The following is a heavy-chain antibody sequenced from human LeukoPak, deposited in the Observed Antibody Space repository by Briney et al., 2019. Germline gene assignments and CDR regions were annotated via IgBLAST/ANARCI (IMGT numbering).Heavy chain of an antibody. Sequence: GRSLRLSCAASEFTFSSYAMSWVRQAPGKGLEWVSAISNSGGSTYYADSVKGRFTISRDNSKNTLYLQMNSLRAEDTAVYYCASVNPVAGTGFYFDYWGQGTLVTVSS. CDR2: ISNSGGST. V-gene: IGHV3-23*01. CDR1: EFTFSSYA. D-gene: IGHD6-19*01. J-gene: IGHJ4*02. CDR3: ASVNPVAGTGFYFDY.